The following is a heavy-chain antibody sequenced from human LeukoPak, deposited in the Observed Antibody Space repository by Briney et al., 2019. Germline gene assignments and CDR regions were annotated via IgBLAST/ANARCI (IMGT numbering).Heavy chain of an antibody. V-gene: IGHV1-69*13. CDR3: ARDPFGAAAGTRWFDP. CDR1: GYTFTSYY. D-gene: IGHD6-13*01. Sequence: SVKVSCKASGYTFTSYYMHWVRQAPGQGLEWMGGIIPIFGTANYAQKFQGRVTITADESTSTAYMELSSLRSEDTAVYYCARDPFGAAAGTRWFDPWGQGTLVTVSS. J-gene: IGHJ5*02. CDR2: IIPIFGTA.